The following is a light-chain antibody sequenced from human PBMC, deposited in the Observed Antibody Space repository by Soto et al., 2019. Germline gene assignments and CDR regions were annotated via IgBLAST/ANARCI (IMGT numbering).Light chain of an antibody. J-gene: IGLJ1*01. Sequence: QSVLTQPPSASGTPGQRVTISCSGSTPNIGTNYVYWYQQLPGTAPKLLIYRNDQRPSGVPDRFSDSKSGTSAFLAISGLRSEDEADYYCAAWDDRLSAYVFGTGTKLTVL. V-gene: IGLV1-47*01. CDR1: TPNIGTNY. CDR3: AAWDDRLSAYV. CDR2: RND.